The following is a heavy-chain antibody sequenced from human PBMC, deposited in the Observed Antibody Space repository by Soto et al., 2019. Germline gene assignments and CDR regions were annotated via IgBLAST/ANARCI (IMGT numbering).Heavy chain of an antibody. D-gene: IGHD2-15*01. J-gene: IGHJ4*02. CDR1: GFTFDDYA. V-gene: IGHV3-9*01. Sequence: DVQLVESGGGLVQPGRSLRLSCAASGFTFDDYAMHWVRQAPGKGLEWVSGISWNSGSIGYADSVKGRFTISRDNAKNSLYLHMNSLRAEDTALYYCAKDNVRWQLLRGYFDYWGQGTLVTVSS. CDR2: ISWNSGSI. CDR3: AKDNVRWQLLRGYFDY.